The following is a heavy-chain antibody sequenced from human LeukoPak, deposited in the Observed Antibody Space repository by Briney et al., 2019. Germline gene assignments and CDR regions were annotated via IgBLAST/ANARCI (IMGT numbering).Heavy chain of an antibody. J-gene: IGHJ4*02. V-gene: IGHV3-20*01. Sequence: GGSLRLSCAASGFTFSSYWMHWVRQAPGKGLVWVSGINWNGGSTGYADSVKGRFTISRDNAKNSLYLQMNSLRAEDTALYHCARGDSSSWYIPPDYWGQGTLVTVSS. CDR3: ARGDSSSWYIPPDY. CDR2: INWNGGST. CDR1: GFTFSSYW. D-gene: IGHD6-13*01.